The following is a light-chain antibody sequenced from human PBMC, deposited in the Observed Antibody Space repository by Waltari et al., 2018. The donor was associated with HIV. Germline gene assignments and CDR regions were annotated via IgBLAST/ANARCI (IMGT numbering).Light chain of an antibody. CDR2: DVD. J-gene: IGLJ2*01. Sequence: AVTQPASVSGLPGQSTTISCTGADSDFGLSNFVSWYQQHPGKPPRLLLYDVDSRASGVSDRFSGSMSGNTASLTISGLRAEDEGHYYCASFTGDNTVIFGGGTEVTVL. CDR1: DSDFGLSNF. V-gene: IGLV2-14*03. CDR3: ASFTGDNTVI.